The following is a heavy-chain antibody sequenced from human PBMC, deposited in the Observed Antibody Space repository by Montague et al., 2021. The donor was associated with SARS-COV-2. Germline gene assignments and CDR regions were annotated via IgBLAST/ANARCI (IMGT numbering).Heavy chain of an antibody. V-gene: IGHV1-18*01. D-gene: IGHD3-10*01. Sequence: VSCKASGYTFTSYGISWVRQAPGQGLEWMGWISAYNGNTNYAQKLQGRVTMTTDTSTSTAYMELRSLRSDDTAVYYCARVRYYGSGSYYVKWFDPWGQGTLVTVSS. CDR2: ISAYNGNT. CDR1: GYTFTSYG. CDR3: ARVRYYGSGSYYVKWFDP. J-gene: IGHJ5*02.